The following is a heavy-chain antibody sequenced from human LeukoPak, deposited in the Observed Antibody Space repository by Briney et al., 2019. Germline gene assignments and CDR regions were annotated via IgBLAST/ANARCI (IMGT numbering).Heavy chain of an antibody. CDR1: GFIVSSNY. D-gene: IGHD1-14*01. J-gene: IGHJ4*02. Sequence: GGSLRLSCAASGFIVSSNYMSWVRQAPGKGLEWVSVIYRGGGTYYADSVKGRFTISRDNSKNTLYLQMNSLRAEDTVVYCSASTPGFAAPFDYWGQGTLVTVSS. V-gene: IGHV3-53*01. CDR3: ASTPGFAAPFDY. CDR2: IYRGGGT.